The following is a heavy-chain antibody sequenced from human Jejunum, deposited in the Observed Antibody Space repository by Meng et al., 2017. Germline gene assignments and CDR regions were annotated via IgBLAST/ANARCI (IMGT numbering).Heavy chain of an antibody. Sequence: GGPLRLSCAASGLTFSSYEMNWVRQAPGKGLEWVSYISSGGSTIYYADSVKGRFTISRDNAKNSLYLQMNSLRVEDTAVYYCASLTSGPDYWGQGTLVTVSS. D-gene: IGHD2-15*01. CDR1: GLTFSSYE. CDR3: ASLTSGPDY. V-gene: IGHV3-48*03. J-gene: IGHJ4*02. CDR2: ISSGGSTI.